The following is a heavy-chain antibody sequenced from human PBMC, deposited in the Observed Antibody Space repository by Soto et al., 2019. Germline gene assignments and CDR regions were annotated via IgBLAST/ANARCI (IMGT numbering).Heavy chain of an antibody. V-gene: IGHV3-74*01. J-gene: IGHJ4*02. CDR3: ARGPSGWFGYDY. D-gene: IGHD6-19*01. CDR1: GFTFSSSW. Sequence: GGSLRLSCAASGFTFSSSWVHWVRQAPGKGLVWVSRINSGASTTNYADSVKGRFTISRDNAKNTLYLQMDSLTAEDTAVYYCARGPSGWFGYDYWGQGTLVTVSS. CDR2: INSGASTT.